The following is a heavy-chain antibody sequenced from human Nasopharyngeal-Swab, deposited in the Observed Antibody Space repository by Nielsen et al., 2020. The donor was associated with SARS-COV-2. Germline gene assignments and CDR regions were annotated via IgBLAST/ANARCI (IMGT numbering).Heavy chain of an antibody. CDR3: AKGGNYYDSSGTIDY. V-gene: IGHV3-9*01. D-gene: IGHD3-22*01. CDR1: GLTFDDYA. Sequence: GGSLRLSCAASGLTFDDYARHWFRQATGKGLTWVAGISWNSGSIGYADSVKGRVTISRDNAKNSLYLQMNSLRAEDKALYYCAKGGNYYDSSGTIDYWAQGTLVTVSS. J-gene: IGHJ4*02. CDR2: ISWNSGSI.